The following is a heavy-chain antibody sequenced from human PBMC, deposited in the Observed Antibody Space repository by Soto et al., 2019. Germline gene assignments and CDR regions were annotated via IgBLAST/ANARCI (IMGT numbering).Heavy chain of an antibody. Sequence: VQLVASGGDLVQPGGSLRLSCAASGFTFSNYWMHWVRQGPGKGLVWVSRVNSDESSTSYADSVKGRFTISRDNAKNTLYLQMSSLRFEDTALYYCARDGYDSSGSIDYWGQGTLVTVSS. J-gene: IGHJ4*02. CDR2: VNSDESST. CDR3: ARDGYDSSGSIDY. V-gene: IGHV3-74*01. D-gene: IGHD3-22*01. CDR1: GFTFSNYW.